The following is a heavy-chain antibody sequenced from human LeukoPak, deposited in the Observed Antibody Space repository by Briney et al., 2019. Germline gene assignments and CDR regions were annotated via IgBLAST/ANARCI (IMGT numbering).Heavy chain of an antibody. V-gene: IGHV3-30*02. J-gene: IGHJ4*02. CDR3: ARDGGGAWYYDSSGYQIDY. CDR2: IRYDGSNK. CDR1: GFTFSSYG. D-gene: IGHD3-22*01. Sequence: GGSLRLSCAASGFTFSSYGMHWVRQAPGKGLEWVAFIRYDGSNKYYADSVKDRFTISRDNSKNTLYLQMNSLRAEDTAVYYCARDGGGAWYYDSSGYQIDYWGQGTLVTVSS.